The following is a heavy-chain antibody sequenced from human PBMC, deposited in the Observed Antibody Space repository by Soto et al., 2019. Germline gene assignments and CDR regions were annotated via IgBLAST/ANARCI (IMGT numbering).Heavy chain of an antibody. Sequence: GGSLRLSCAASGFIFSTYGMHWVRQAPGKGLEWVALISYDGSDKYYADSVKGRFTISRDNSKNTLYVQMNSLRAEDTDVYYCAKDVSNYRNYHYYGMDVWGQGTTVTVSS. CDR2: ISYDGSDK. CDR3: AKDVSNYRNYHYYGMDV. J-gene: IGHJ6*02. V-gene: IGHV3-30*18. D-gene: IGHD4-4*01. CDR1: GFIFSTYG.